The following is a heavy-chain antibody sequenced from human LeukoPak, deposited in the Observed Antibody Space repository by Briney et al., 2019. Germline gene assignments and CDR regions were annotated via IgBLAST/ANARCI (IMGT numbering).Heavy chain of an antibody. CDR3: ARLSFWGPMLRDRDAFDI. Sequence: PSETLSLTCTVSGGSISSYYWSWIRQPPGKGLEWIGYIYYSGSTNYNPSLKSRVTISVDTSKNQFSLKLSSVTAADTAVYYCARLSFWGPMLRDRDAFDIWGQATMVTVSS. V-gene: IGHV4-59*08. CDR2: IYYSGST. D-gene: IGHD3-16*01. CDR1: GGSISSYY. J-gene: IGHJ3*02.